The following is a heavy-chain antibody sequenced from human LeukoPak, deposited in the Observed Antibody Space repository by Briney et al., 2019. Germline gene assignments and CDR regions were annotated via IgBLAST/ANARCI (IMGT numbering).Heavy chain of an antibody. J-gene: IGHJ6*03. V-gene: IGHV4-34*01. CDR1: GGSFSGYY. CDR3: ARGTTYYDFWSGYYTHYYYYVDV. Sequence: PSETLSLTCAVYGGSFSGYYWSWIRQPPGKGLEWIGEINHSGSTNYNPSLKSRVTISVDTSKNQFSLKLSSVTAADTAVYYCARGTTYYDFWSGYYTHYYYYVDVWGKGATVTVSS. CDR2: INHSGST. D-gene: IGHD3-3*01.